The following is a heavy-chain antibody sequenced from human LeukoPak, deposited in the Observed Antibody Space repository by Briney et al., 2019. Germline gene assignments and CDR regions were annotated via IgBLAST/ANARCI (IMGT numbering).Heavy chain of an antibody. Sequence: ASVKVSCKASGYTLTGYYIHWVRQAPGQGLEWMGWINPNSGGTNYAQKFQGRVTMTRDTSISTAYMELSRLRSDDTAVYYCARDLVYYDFWSGYPNINNWFDPWGQGTLVTVSS. CDR1: GYTLTGYY. D-gene: IGHD3-3*01. J-gene: IGHJ5*02. CDR3: ARDLVYYDFWSGYPNINNWFDP. V-gene: IGHV1-2*02. CDR2: INPNSGGT.